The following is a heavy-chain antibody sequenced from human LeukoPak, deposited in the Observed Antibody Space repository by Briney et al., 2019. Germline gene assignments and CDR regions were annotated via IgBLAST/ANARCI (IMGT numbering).Heavy chain of an antibody. CDR2: IIPILGIA. CDR3: ARVSTDCSSTSCSFDY. J-gene: IGHJ4*02. V-gene: IGHV1-69*04. D-gene: IGHD2-2*01. Sequence: ASVKVSCKASGGTFSSYAISWVRQAPGQGLEWMGRIIPILGIANYAQKFQGRVTITADKSTSTAYMELSSLRSEDTAVYYCARVSTDCSSTSCSFDYWGQGTLVTVSS. CDR1: GGTFSSYA.